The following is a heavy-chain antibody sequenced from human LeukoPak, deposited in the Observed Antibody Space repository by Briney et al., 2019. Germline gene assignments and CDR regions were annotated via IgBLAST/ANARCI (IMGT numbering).Heavy chain of an antibody. D-gene: IGHD1-26*01. Sequence: PGGSLRLSCAASAFTFSSYWMSWVRQAPGMGLEWVASIKQDGSETYYVDSVKGRFTISRDNAKNSLYREMNSLRAEDTAVYYCARESPWEPSDYWGQGTLVTVSS. CDR2: IKQDGSET. V-gene: IGHV3-7*01. J-gene: IGHJ4*02. CDR1: AFTFSSYW. CDR3: ARESPWEPSDY.